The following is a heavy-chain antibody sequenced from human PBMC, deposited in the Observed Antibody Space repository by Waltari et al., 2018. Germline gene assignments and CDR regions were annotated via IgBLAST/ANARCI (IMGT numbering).Heavy chain of an antibody. CDR2: VRHTGIN. J-gene: IGHJ5*02. D-gene: IGHD3-3*01. Sequence: QVQLQESGPGLVKPSETLSLTCSVSGGSIYNYFWNWIRQPPGKGLQWIWYVRHTGINKSNPSLQCGVTIAVGTSKSQISLRLTSVSAPDTAVYFCARWDSPGRFFGAWGQGTPVTVSS. CDR3: ARWDSPGRFFGA. CDR1: GGSIYNYF. V-gene: IGHV4-59*08.